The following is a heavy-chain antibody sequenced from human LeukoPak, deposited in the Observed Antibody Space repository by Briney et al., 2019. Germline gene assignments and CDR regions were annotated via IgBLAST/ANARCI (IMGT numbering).Heavy chain of an antibody. D-gene: IGHD3-22*01. V-gene: IGHV5-51*01. CDR2: IYPGDSDT. J-gene: IGHJ4*02. CDR3: ARRDPYDSSGYYGPPFDY. CDR1: GYSFTSYW. Sequence: PGESLKISCKGSGYSFTSYWIGWVRQMPGKGLEWMGIIYPGDSDTRYSPSFQGQVTISADKSISTAYLQWSSLKASDTAMYYCARRDPYDSSGYYGPPFDYWGQGTLVTVSS.